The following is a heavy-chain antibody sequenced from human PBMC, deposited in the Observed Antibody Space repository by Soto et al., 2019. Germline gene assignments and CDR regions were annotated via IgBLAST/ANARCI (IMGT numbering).Heavy chain of an antibody. D-gene: IGHD5-18*01. V-gene: IGHV3-30-3*01. Sequence: GGSLRLSCAASGFTFNNYAMHWVRQAPGKGLEWVAFISYDGSSKYYADSVTGRFTISRDNSRNTLYLQMNSLRAEDTAVYYCARGDGYIYGNTFDSWGQGTLVTVSS. CDR3: ARGDGYIYGNTFDS. J-gene: IGHJ4*02. CDR1: GFTFNNYA. CDR2: ISYDGSSK.